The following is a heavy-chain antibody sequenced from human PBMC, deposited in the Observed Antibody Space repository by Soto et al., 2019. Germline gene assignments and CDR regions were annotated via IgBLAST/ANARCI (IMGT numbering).Heavy chain of an antibody. D-gene: IGHD3-9*01. CDR2: IYHSGST. CDR3: ARDGLRYFDWLTRDYYGMDV. CDR1: GGSISSSNW. J-gene: IGHJ6*02. Sequence: SETLSLTCAVSGGSISSSNWWSWVRQPPGKGLEWRGEIYHSGSTNYNPSLKSRVTISVDKSKNQFSLKLSSVTAADTAVYYCARDGLRYFDWLTRDYYGMDVWGQGTTVTVSS. V-gene: IGHV4-4*02.